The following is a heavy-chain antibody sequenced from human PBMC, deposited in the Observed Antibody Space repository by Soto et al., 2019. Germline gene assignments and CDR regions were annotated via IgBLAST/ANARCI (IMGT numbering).Heavy chain of an antibody. CDR3: ARGGGIAVAAPWYYYGMDV. J-gene: IGHJ6*02. V-gene: IGHV1-69*12. Sequence: QVQLVQSGAEVKKPGSSVKVSCKASGGTFSSYAISWVRQAPGQGLEWMGGIIPIFGTANYAQKFQGRVTITADESTSKAYMELSRLRSEDTAVYYCARGGGIAVAAPWYYYGMDVWGQGTTVTVSS. CDR2: IIPIFGTA. CDR1: GGTFSSYA. D-gene: IGHD6-19*01.